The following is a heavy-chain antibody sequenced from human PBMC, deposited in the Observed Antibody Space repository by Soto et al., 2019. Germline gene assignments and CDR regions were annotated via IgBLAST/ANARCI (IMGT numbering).Heavy chain of an antibody. J-gene: IGHJ4*02. Sequence: GGSLRLSCAASGFTFSSYAMSWVRQAPGKGLEWVSTISGSGGSAYYADSVKGRFTISRDNSKNTLYLQMNSLRAEDTAVYYCAKREYSSGWYGGYFDYWGQETLVTVSS. V-gene: IGHV3-23*01. CDR3: AKREYSSGWYGGYFDY. CDR2: ISGSGGSA. D-gene: IGHD6-19*01. CDR1: GFTFSSYA.